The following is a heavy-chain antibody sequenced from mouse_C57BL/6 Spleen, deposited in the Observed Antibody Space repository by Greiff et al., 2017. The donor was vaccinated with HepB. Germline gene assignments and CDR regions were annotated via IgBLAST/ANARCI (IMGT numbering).Heavy chain of an antibody. CDR2: IDPSDSYT. V-gene: IGHV1-69*01. J-gene: IGHJ2*01. CDR1: GYTFTSYW. Sequence: VQLQQPGAELVMPGASVKLSCKASGYTFTSYWMHWVKQRPGQGLEWIGEIDPSDSYTNYNQKFKGKSTLTVDKSSSTAYMQLSSLTSEDSAVYYCARGSLLYYFDYWGQGTTLTVSS. CDR3: ARGSLLYYFDY. D-gene: IGHD1-1*01.